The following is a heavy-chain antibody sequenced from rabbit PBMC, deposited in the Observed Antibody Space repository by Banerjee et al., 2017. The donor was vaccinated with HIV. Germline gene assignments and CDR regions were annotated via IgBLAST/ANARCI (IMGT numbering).Heavy chain of an antibody. V-gene: IGHV1S40*01. J-gene: IGHJ4*01. CDR3: ARGLGAGSGVGTYFNL. Sequence: QSLEESGGDLVKPGASLTLTCKASGFSFSSGYYMCWVRQAPGKGLEWIACISTGSSGSTSYAGWAKGRFPASKTSSTTVTLQMTSLTVADTATYFCARGLGAGSGVGTYFNLWGPGTLVTVS. CDR2: ISTGSSGST. D-gene: IGHD4-2*01. CDR1: GFSFSSGYY.